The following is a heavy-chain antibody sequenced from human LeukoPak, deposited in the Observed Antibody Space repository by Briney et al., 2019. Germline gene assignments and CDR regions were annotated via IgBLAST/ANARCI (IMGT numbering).Heavy chain of an antibody. J-gene: IGHJ6*02. D-gene: IGHD2-2*01. CDR3: ARGEVVPAASYGMDV. V-gene: IGHV4-61*02. CDR1: GGSISSGSYY. Sequence: PSETLSLTCTVSGGSISSGSYYWSWIRQPAGKGLEWIGRIYTSGSTNYNPSLKSRVTISVDTSENQFSLKLSSVTAADTAVYYCARGEVVPAASYGMDVWGQGTTVTVSS. CDR2: IYTSGST.